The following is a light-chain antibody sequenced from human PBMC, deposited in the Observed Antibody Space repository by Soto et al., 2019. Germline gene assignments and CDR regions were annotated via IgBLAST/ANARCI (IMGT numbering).Light chain of an antibody. V-gene: IGKV3-20*01. CDR1: QSVRSNY. CDR3: QQYGSSPLP. CDR2: DAS. J-gene: IGKJ4*02. Sequence: EIVLTQSPDTLSLSPGERATLSCRASQSVRSNYLAWYQQKPGQAPRFLIYDASSRATGIPDRFSGSGSGTDFTLTLSILEPEDFAVYYCQQYGSSPLPFGGGTKVEIK.